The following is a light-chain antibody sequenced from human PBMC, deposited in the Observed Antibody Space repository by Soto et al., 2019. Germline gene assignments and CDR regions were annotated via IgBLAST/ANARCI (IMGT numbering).Light chain of an antibody. CDR2: EAT. V-gene: IGLV2-23*01. CDR1: SSDVGGYNY. CDR3: CSFAGSNSWV. J-gene: IGLJ3*02. Sequence: QSALTQPASVSGSPGQSITISCTGTSSDVGGYNYVSWYQQHPGKAPKLMIYEATRRPSGISNRFSGSKSGNTASLTISGLQAEDEADYYCCSFAGSNSWVFGGGTQLTVL.